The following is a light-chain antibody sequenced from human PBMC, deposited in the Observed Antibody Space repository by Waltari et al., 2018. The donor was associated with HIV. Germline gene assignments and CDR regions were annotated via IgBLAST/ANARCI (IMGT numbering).Light chain of an antibody. V-gene: IGKV1-9*01. CDR2: GAS. Sequence: DIQLTQSPYFVSASVGDTVTITCRASQAISSYVAWYQQRPTKAPKVLLYGASTLQAGVPSRFRGSGSGTEFTLTITSVQPDDFATYYCQQIKTLPLTFGGGTRIDIK. CDR1: QAISSY. J-gene: IGKJ4*01. CDR3: QQIKTLPLT.